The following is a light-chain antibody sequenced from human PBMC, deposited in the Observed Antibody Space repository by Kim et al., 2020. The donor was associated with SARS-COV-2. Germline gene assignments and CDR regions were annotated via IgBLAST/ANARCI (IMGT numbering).Light chain of an antibody. CDR1: GSDVGDYNY. CDR3: SSYAGNNTLI. Sequence: GQSVTVSCTGTGSDVGDYNYASWYQLNTGKAPKLMIFGVTKRPSGVPDRFSGAKSGNTASLTVSGLQTEDEADYYCSSYAGNNTLIFGGGTQLTVL. V-gene: IGLV2-8*01. CDR2: GVT. J-gene: IGLJ2*01.